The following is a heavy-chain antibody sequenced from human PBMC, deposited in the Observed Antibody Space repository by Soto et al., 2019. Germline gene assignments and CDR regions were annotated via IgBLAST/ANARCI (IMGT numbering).Heavy chain of an antibody. V-gene: IGHV1-18*01. Sequence: QVQLVQSGAEVKKPGASVKVSCKAPGYTFTSYGISWVRQAPGQGLEWMGWISAYNGNTNYAQKLQGRVTMTTDTSTSTAYMELRSLRSDDTAVYYCARDLDILTATHLEYFQHWGQGTLVTVSS. CDR2: ISAYNGNT. J-gene: IGHJ1*01. D-gene: IGHD3-9*01. CDR1: GYTFTSYG. CDR3: ARDLDILTATHLEYFQH.